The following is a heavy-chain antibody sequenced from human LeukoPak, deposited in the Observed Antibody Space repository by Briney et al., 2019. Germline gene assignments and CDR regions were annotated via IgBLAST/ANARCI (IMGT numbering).Heavy chain of an antibody. CDR3: AREGRSDYGASRSFDI. CDR1: GYSFTNYY. CDR2: INPSGGT. J-gene: IGHJ3*02. D-gene: IGHD4-17*01. Sequence: ASVKVSCKASGYSFTNYYMHWVRHVPGQGPEWMGLINPSGGTKYAQKFQDRVTMTRDMSTSTIYMELCSLTSEDRAVYYCAREGRSDYGASRSFDIWGQGTMVTVSS. V-gene: IGHV1-46*01.